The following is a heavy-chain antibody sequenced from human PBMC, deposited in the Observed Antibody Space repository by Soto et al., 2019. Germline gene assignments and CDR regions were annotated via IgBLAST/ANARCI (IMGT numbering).Heavy chain of an antibody. CDR2: ISGNGRII. D-gene: IGHD3-22*01. CDR3: TREGDGSGFFSDF. Sequence: GGSLRLSCATSGFLFSYYYRHWIRQAPGKGLEWISYISGNGRIIQYADSVKGRFTISRDNAKNSLYLLMNSLRAEDTAVYYCTREGDGSGFFSDFWGQGALVTVSS. CDR1: GFLFSYYY. J-gene: IGHJ4*02. V-gene: IGHV3-11*04.